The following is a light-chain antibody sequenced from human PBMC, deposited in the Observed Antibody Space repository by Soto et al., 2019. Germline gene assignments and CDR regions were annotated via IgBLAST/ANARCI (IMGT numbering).Light chain of an antibody. J-gene: IGKJ1*01. Sequence: DIQMTQSPSSLSASVGDRVTITCRASQTISNCLAWYQQKQGKVPKLLIYAASTLQSGVPSRFSGSGSGTDLTLTISSLQPEDVASYYCQQYNSTPRTFGQGTKVEIK. CDR2: AAS. CDR1: QTISNC. CDR3: QQYNSTPRT. V-gene: IGKV1-27*01.